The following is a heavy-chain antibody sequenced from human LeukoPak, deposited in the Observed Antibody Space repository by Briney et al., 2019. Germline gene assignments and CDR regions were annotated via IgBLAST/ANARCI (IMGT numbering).Heavy chain of an antibody. V-gene: IGHV5-51*01. CDR2: IYPGDSDT. D-gene: IGHD3-10*01. CDR3: ARLRWPRGGRSSFDY. CDR1: EYTFTSYW. J-gene: IGHJ4*02. Sequence: GESLKISCKGSEYTFTSYWIGWVRQMPGKGLEWMGIIYPGDSDTRYSPSFQGQVTISADKSISTAYLQWSSLKASDTAMYYCARLRWPRGGRSSFDYWGQGALVTVSS.